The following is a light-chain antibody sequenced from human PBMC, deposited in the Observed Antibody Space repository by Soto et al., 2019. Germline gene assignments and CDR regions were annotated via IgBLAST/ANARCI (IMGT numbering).Light chain of an antibody. CDR3: SSYAGSNNFV. J-gene: IGLJ1*01. Sequence: QSALTQPPSASGSPGQSVTISCTGTSSDVGGYNYVSWYQQHPGKAPKLMIYEFSKRPSGVPDRFSGSKSGNTASLTFSGLQAEDEADYYCSSYAGSNNFVFGTGTKLTVL. CDR2: EFS. V-gene: IGLV2-8*01. CDR1: SSDVGGYNY.